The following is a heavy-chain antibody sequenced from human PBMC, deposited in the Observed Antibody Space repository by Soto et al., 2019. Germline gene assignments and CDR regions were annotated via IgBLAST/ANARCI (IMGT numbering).Heavy chain of an antibody. Sequence: GGSLRLSCTASGFTFGDYAMSWFLQAPGKGLEWVGFIRSKAYGGTTECAASVKGRFTISRDDSKSIAYLQMNSLKTEDTAVYYCTREGYCSSTSCYRYYYYYMDVSGKGTTVTVSS. V-gene: IGHV3-49*03. CDR3: TREGYCSSTSCYRYYYYYMDV. CDR2: IRSKAYGGTT. CDR1: GFTFGDYA. J-gene: IGHJ6*03. D-gene: IGHD2-2*01.